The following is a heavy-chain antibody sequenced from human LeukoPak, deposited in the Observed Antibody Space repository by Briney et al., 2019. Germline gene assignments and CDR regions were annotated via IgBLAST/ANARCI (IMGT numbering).Heavy chain of an antibody. V-gene: IGHV1-24*01. J-gene: IGHJ4*02. Sequence: GASVKVSCKVSGYTLTELSMHWVRQAPGKGLEWMGGFDPEDGETIYAQKFQGRVTMTEDTSTDTAYMEPSSLRSEDTAVYYCATVARGYSYGRYYFDYWGQGTLVTVSS. CDR2: FDPEDGET. CDR3: ATVARGYSYGRYYFDY. D-gene: IGHD5-18*01. CDR1: GYTLTELS.